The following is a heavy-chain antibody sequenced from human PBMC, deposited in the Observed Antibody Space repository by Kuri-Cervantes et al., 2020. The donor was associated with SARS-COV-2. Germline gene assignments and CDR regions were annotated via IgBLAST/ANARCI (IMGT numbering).Heavy chain of an antibody. J-gene: IGHJ4*02. V-gene: IGHV3-11*06. Sequence: LSLTCAASGFTFSDYYMSWIRQAPGKGLEWVSYISSSSSYTNYADSVKGRFTISRDNAKNSLYLQMNSLRAEDTAVYYCAMKSTRNNYYDSSGSFDYWGQGTLVTVSS. CDR1: GFTFSDYY. CDR3: AMKSTRNNYYDSSGSFDY. D-gene: IGHD3-22*01. CDR2: ISSSSSYT.